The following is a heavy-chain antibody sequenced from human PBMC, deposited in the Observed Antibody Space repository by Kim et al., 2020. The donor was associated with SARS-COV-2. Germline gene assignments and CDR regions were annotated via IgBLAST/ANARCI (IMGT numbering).Heavy chain of an antibody. V-gene: IGHV4-4*07. J-gene: IGHJ5*02. CDR2: T. CDR3: ARAGGWYWFDP. Sequence: TNYNPALKARVTMSIDTSKNVFSLRPSSVTVADTAIYYCARAGGWYWFDPWGQGTLVTVSS. D-gene: IGHD6-19*01.